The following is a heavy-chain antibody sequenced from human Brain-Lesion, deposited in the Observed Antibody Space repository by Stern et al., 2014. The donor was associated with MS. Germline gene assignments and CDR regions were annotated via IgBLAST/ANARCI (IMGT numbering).Heavy chain of an antibody. CDR1: GGSINTNNYY. Sequence: VQLVESGPGLVKPSETLSLTCTVSGGSINTNNYYWGWIRQPPGKGLEWIGKIYSSGSTFYSPSLKSRVTMSVDTSKTQFSLKLSFVTAADTAVYYCARTGDDFGDYSLSYWGQGTLVTVSS. D-gene: IGHD4-17*01. CDR2: IYSSGST. CDR3: ARTGDDFGDYSLSY. V-gene: IGHV4-39*01. J-gene: IGHJ4*02.